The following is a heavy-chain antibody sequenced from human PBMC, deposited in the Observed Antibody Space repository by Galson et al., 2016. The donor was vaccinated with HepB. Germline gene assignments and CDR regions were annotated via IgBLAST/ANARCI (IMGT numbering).Heavy chain of an antibody. V-gene: IGHV1-18*01. Sequence: SVKVSCKASGYTFTSYGITWVRQAPGQGLEWMGWITTYNGNTKYAQILQGRVTMTTDTSTSTAYMELRSLRSDDTAVYYCARARITMIRGLITGNWFDPWGQGTLVTVSS. J-gene: IGHJ5*02. D-gene: IGHD3-10*01. CDR2: ITTYNGNT. CDR1: GYTFTSYG. CDR3: ARARITMIRGLITGNWFDP.